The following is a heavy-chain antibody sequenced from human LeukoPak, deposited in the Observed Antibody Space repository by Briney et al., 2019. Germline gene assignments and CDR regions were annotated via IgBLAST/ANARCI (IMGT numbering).Heavy chain of an antibody. V-gene: IGHV4-34*01. CDR1: GGSFSGYY. CDR3: VSILELRGDYFDY. CDR2: INHSGST. Sequence: SETLSLTCAVYGGSFSGYYWSWIRQPPGKGLEWIGEINHSGSTNYNPSLKSRVTISVDTSKNQFSLKLSSVTAADTAVYYCVSILELRGDYFDYWGQGTRVTVSS. J-gene: IGHJ4*02. D-gene: IGHD1-7*01.